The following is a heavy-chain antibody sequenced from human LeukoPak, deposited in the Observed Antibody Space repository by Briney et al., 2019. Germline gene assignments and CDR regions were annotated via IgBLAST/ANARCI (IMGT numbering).Heavy chain of an antibody. Sequence: GGSLRLSCAASGFTFSSYGMHWVRQAPGKGLEWVAVIWYDGSNKYYADSVEGRFTISRDNSKNTLYLQMNSLRAEDTAVYYCAREAVAGVGKTFLSYWGQGTLVTVSS. D-gene: IGHD6-19*01. V-gene: IGHV3-33*01. CDR2: IWYDGSNK. CDR3: AREAVAGVGKTFLSY. CDR1: GFTFSSYG. J-gene: IGHJ4*02.